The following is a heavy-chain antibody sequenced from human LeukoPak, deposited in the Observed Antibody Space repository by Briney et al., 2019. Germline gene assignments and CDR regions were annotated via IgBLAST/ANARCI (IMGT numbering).Heavy chain of an antibody. J-gene: IGHJ4*02. Sequence: SETLSLTCTVSGGSLSSYYWSWLRQPPGKGLEWIGYIYYSGSTNYNPSLKSRVTISVDTSKNQFSLKLSSVTAADTAVYYCARVICSSTSCYPDYWGQGTLVTVSS. CDR1: GGSLSSYY. CDR2: IYYSGST. CDR3: ARVICSSTSCYPDY. V-gene: IGHV4-59*01. D-gene: IGHD2-2*01.